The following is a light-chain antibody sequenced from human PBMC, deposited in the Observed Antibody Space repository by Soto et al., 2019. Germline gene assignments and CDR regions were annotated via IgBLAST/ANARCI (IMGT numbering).Light chain of an antibody. J-gene: IGLJ1*01. CDR1: SNDVGGYNF. CDR2: EVS. V-gene: IGLV2-8*01. Sequence: SELKRPRYASGSPGQSDNISRTGTSNDVGGYNFVSWYQQHPGKAPKLMIFEVSKRPSGVPDRFSGSKSGSTASLTVSGLQAEDEADYYCSSYAGNNIYYVFGTGTKVTVL. CDR3: SSYAGNNIYYV.